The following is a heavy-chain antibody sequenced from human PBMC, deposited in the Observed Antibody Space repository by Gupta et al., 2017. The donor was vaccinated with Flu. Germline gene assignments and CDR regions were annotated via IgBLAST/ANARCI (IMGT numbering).Heavy chain of an antibody. Sequence: EVQLLESGGGLVQPGGSLRLSCAASGFTFSSYAMSWVRQAPGKGLEWVSAISGSGGSTDDADSVKGRLTIARDNSKNTLYLQMNRLRDEDTAVYDCANQRLDFDYWGQGTLVTVSS. V-gene: IGHV3-23*01. CDR3: ANQRLDFDY. D-gene: IGHD4-11*01. CDR1: GFTFSSYA. J-gene: IGHJ4*02. CDR2: ISGSGGST.